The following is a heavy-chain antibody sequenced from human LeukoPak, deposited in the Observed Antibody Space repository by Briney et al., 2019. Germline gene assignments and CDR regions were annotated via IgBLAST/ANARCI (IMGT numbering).Heavy chain of an antibody. CDR3: TMSSGYSYGPDDY. CDR2: IKSKADGGTT. J-gene: IGHJ4*02. Sequence: PGGSLRLSCAASGFTFSNAWMSWVRQAPGKGLEWVGRIKSKADGGTTDYAAPVKGRFTISRDDSKNTLYLQMNSLKTEDTAVYYCTMSSGYSYGPDDYWGQGTLVTVSS. D-gene: IGHD5-18*01. V-gene: IGHV3-15*01. CDR1: GFTFSNAW.